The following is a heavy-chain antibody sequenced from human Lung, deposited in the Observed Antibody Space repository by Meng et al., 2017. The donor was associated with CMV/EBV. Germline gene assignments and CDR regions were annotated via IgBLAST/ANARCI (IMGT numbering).Heavy chain of an antibody. J-gene: IGHJ6*02. D-gene: IGHD6-6*01. Sequence: GEXXTISCAASGFTFDDYGMSWVRQAPGKGLEWVSGINWNGGSTGYADSVKGRFTISRDNAKNSLYLQMNSLRAEDTALYYCARVGAARPGGVYYYYVMDFXRQGXTVTVSS. V-gene: IGHV3-20*04. CDR2: INWNGGST. CDR1: GFTFDDYG. CDR3: ARVGAARPGGVYYYYVMDF.